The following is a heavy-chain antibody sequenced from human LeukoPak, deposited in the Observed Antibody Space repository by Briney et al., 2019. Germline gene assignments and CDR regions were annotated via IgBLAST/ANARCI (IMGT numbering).Heavy chain of an antibody. CDR2: IYTSGST. Sequence: SQTLSLTCTVSGGSISSYYWSWIRQPAGKGLEWIGRIYTSGSTNYNPSLKSRVTTSVDTSKNQFSLKLSSVTAADTAVYYCAGTYYDFWSGFSYYYYYYMDVWGKGTTVTVSS. J-gene: IGHJ6*03. V-gene: IGHV4-4*07. CDR3: AGTYYDFWSGFSYYYYYYMDV. CDR1: GGSISSYY. D-gene: IGHD3-3*01.